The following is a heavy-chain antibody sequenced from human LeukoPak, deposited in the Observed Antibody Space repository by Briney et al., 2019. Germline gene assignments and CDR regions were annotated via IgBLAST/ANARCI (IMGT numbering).Heavy chain of an antibody. V-gene: IGHV3-7*01. CDR1: GFIFSSYA. CDR2: IKQDGREK. J-gene: IGHJ5*02. D-gene: IGHD5-12*01. Sequence: GGSLRLSCAASGFIFSSYAVHWVRQAPGKGLEWVANIKQDGREKNYLESVKGRFTISRDNAKNSLYLQMNSLRDEDTALYYCARDASGYETAWGQGTLVTVSS. CDR3: ARDASGYETA.